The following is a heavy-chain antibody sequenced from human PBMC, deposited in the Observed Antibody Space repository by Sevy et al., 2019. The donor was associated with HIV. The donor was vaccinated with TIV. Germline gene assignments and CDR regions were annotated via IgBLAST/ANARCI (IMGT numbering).Heavy chain of an antibody. CDR1: GDSISSQSYY. CDR2: IYYRGSS. CDR3: ARQVRFSGVIINHFDY. D-gene: IGHD3-3*01. V-gene: IGHV4-39*01. Sequence: SETLSLTCTVSGDSISSQSYYWAWIRQSPGKGLEWIASIYYRGSSYYNLSLRGRVTISVDTSKERISLKLSSVTAADTAVYFCARQVRFSGVIINHFDYWGHGTLVTVSS. J-gene: IGHJ4*01.